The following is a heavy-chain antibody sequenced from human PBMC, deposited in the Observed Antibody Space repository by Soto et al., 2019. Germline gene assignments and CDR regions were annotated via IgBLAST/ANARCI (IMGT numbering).Heavy chain of an antibody. CDR3: ATGYCSSTSCYAVYYYYGMDV. D-gene: IGHD2-2*01. J-gene: IGHJ6*02. CDR1: GGTFSSYA. Sequence: QVQLVQSGAEVKKPGSSVKVSCKASGGTFSSYAISWVRQAPGQGLEWMGGIIPIFGTANYAQKFQGRVTITADESTSTAYMELSSLRSEDTAVYYCATGYCSSTSCYAVYYYYGMDVWGQGTTVTVSS. CDR2: IIPIFGTA. V-gene: IGHV1-69*01.